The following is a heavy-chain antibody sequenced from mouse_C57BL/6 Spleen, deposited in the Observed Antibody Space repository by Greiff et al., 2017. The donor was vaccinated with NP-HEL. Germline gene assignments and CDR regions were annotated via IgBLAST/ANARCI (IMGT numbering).Heavy chain of an antibody. Sequence: QVQLQQSGAELAKPGASVKLSCKASGYTFTSYWMHWVKQRPGQGLEWIGYINPSSGYTKYNQKFKDKATLTADKSSSTAYMQLSSLTYEDSAVYCCARGIQLWYFDVWGTGTTVTVSS. D-gene: IGHD3-1*01. V-gene: IGHV1-7*01. CDR3: ARGIQLWYFDV. CDR2: INPSSGYT. J-gene: IGHJ1*03. CDR1: GYTFTSYW.